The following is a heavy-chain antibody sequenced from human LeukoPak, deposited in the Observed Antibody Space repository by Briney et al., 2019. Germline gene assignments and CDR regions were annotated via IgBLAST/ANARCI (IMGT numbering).Heavy chain of an antibody. CDR3: ARYGEWELLTY. Sequence: SETLSLTCTVSGGSINSYYWSWIRQPPGKGLEWVGYIYHSGSTNSNPSLKSRVTISLDTSKNQFSLRLSSVTTADTAVYYCARYGEWELLTYWGQGTLVTVSS. D-gene: IGHD1-26*01. V-gene: IGHV4-59*01. CDR2: IYHSGST. CDR1: GGSINSYY. J-gene: IGHJ4*02.